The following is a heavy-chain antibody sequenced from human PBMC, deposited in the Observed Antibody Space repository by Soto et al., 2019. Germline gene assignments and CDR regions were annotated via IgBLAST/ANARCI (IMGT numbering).Heavy chain of an antibody. V-gene: IGHV4-30-2*01. J-gene: IGHJ6*02. Sequence: QLQLQESGSGLVKPSQTLSLTCAVSGGSISSGGYSWSWIRQPPGKGLEWIGYIYHSGSTYYNPSLKSRVPISVDRTKNQFSLKRSSVTAADTAVYYCARTPWILTYGMDVWGQGTTVTVSS. D-gene: IGHD5-18*01. CDR1: GGSISSGGYS. CDR3: ARTPWILTYGMDV. CDR2: IYHSGST.